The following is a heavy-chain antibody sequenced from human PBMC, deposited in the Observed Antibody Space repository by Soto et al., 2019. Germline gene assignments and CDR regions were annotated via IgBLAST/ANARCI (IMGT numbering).Heavy chain of an antibody. D-gene: IGHD3-3*01. CDR3: AGGMYYDFWSGYPPVDV. CDR1: GGSISSGDYY. CDR2: IYYSGST. Sequence: PSETLSLTCTVSGGSISSGDYYWSWIRQPPGKGLEWIGYIYYSGSTYYNPSLKSRVTISVDTSKNQFSLKLSSVTAADTAVYYRAGGMYYDFWSGYPPVDVWGQGTTVTVSS. V-gene: IGHV4-30-4*01. J-gene: IGHJ6*02.